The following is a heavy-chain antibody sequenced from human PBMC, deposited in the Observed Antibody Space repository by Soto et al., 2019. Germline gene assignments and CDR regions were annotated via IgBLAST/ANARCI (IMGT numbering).Heavy chain of an antibody. J-gene: IGHJ6*03. D-gene: IGHD6-13*01. Sequence: GGSLRLSCAASGFTFSSYAMSWVRQAPGKGLEWVSAISGSGGSTYYADSVKGRFTISRDNSKNTLYLQMNSLRAEDTAVYYCAKSGHLGSIAAAGNLYYYYMDVWGKGTTVTVSS. CDR1: GFTFSSYA. CDR3: AKSGHLGSIAAAGNLYYYYMDV. CDR2: ISGSGGST. V-gene: IGHV3-23*01.